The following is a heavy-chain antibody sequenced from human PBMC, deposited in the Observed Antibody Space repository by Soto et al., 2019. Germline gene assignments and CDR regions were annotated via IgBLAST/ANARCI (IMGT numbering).Heavy chain of an antibody. J-gene: IGHJ3*02. CDR3: ARGYLLTPAWLQNPYRWAFDI. CDR1: GFTFSSYD. D-gene: IGHD3-16*01. Sequence: PGGSLRLSCAASGFTFSSYDMHWVRQATGKGLEWVSAIGTAGDTYYPGSVKGRFTISRENAKNSLYLQMNSLRAGDTAVYYCARGYLLTPAWLQNPYRWAFDIWGQGTMVTVSS. CDR2: IGTAGDT. V-gene: IGHV3-13*01.